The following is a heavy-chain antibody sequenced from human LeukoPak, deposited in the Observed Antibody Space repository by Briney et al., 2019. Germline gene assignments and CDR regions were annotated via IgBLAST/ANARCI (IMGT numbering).Heavy chain of an antibody. CDR1: GGSISSGGYY. D-gene: IGHD3-10*01. V-gene: IGHV4-31*03. Sequence: SQTLSLTCTVSGGSISSGGYYWSWIRQHPGKGLEWIGYIYYSGSTYYNPSFKSRVSISADTSKNQFSLKLSSLTAADTAVFYCARTGSGRALDYWGQGTLVTVSS. CDR2: IYYSGST. CDR3: ARTGSGRALDY. J-gene: IGHJ4*02.